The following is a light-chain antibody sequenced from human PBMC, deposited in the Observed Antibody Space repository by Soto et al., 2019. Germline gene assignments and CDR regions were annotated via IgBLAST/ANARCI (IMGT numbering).Light chain of an antibody. CDR2: EVS. Sequence: QSSLPQPPSVSGSPGQSITISCSGTSSDVGGYNYVSWYQQHPGKAPKLMIYEVSNRPSGVSNRFSGSKSGNTASLTISGLQAEDEADYYCSSYTSSSTVVFGGGTKVTVL. CDR1: SSDVGGYNY. J-gene: IGLJ2*01. CDR3: SSYTSSSTVV. V-gene: IGLV2-14*01.